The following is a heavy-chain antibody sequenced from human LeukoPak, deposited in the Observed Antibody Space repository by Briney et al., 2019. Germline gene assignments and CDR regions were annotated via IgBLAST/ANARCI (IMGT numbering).Heavy chain of an antibody. CDR3: ARDVVGGDGYNLGGGLGY. V-gene: IGHV1-18*01. CDR2: VSPYNGNT. CDR1: GYTFTDYD. J-gene: IGHJ4*02. D-gene: IGHD5-24*01. Sequence: GASVKVSCKTSGYTFTDYDITWVRQAPGQGLEWMGRVSPYNGNTYYSQRFQDRVTITKDTSTGTAYMDLRNLRTDDTAVYYCARDVVGGDGYNLGGGLGYWGQGTLVTVSS.